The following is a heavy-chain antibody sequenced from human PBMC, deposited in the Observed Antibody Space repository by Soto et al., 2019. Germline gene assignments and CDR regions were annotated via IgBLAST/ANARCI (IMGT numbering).Heavy chain of an antibody. D-gene: IGHD7-27*01. CDR1: GFILSDCA. J-gene: IGHJ6*03. V-gene: IGHV3-48*01. Sequence: ESGGGLVQPGGSLRLSCATSGFILSDCAMNWVRQAPGKGLEWVSYISSSSSVIDYADSVKGRFTVSRDNARNLLYLQMNSLRAEDTAVYYCARDLSWGSNWYYYMDVWGKGTTVTVSS. CDR2: ISSSSSVI. CDR3: ARDLSWGSNWYYYMDV.